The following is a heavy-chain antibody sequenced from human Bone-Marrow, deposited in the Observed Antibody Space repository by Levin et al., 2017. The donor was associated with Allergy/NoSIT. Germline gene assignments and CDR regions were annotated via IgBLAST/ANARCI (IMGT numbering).Heavy chain of an antibody. D-gene: IGHD6-6*01. V-gene: IGHV3-30*02. CDR2: ISDDESNK. CDR3: AKQQGEAGRHYLYGMDV. J-gene: IGHJ6*02. Sequence: PGGSLRLSCAASGFTFSNYGMHWVRQAPGKGLDWVAFISDDESNKYYADSVKGRFTISRDNSKNTLHLQMHSLGGEDTAVYYCAKQQGEAGRHYLYGMDVWGQGTTVTVSS. CDR1: GFTFSNYG.